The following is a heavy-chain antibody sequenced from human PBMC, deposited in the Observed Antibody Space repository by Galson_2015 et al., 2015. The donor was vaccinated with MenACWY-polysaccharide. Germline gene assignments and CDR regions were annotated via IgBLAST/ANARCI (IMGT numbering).Heavy chain of an antibody. CDR2: IDWDDDK. CDR3: ARIRRGRGWFDP. V-gene: IGHV2-70*01. Sequence: PALVKPTQTLTLTCTFSGFSLSTSGMCVSWIRQPPGKALEWLALIDWDDDKYYSTSLKTRPTISKDTSKNQVVLTMTNMDPVDTATYYCARIRRGRGWFDPWGQGTLVTVSS. D-gene: IGHD3-10*01. J-gene: IGHJ5*02. CDR1: GFSLSTSGMC.